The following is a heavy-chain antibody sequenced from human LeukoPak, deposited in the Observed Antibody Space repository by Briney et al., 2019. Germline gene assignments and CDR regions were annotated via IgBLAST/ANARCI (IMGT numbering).Heavy chain of an antibody. CDR2: IYYSGST. CDR1: GGSFSSSIYY. CDR3: ASRNDILTGYVFDF. Sequence: PSETLSLTCTVSGGSFSSSIYYWGWIRQPPGKGLEWIVSIYYSGSTSYNPSLKSRVPISVDTSKNQFSLKLTSVTAADTAVYYCASRNDILTGYVFDFWGQGTLVTVSS. V-gene: IGHV4-39*01. J-gene: IGHJ4*02. D-gene: IGHD3-9*01.